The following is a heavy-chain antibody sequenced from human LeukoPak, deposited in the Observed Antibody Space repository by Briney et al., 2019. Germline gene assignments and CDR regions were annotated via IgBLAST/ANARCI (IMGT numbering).Heavy chain of an antibody. CDR3: ARDRTRGRRYYYMDV. V-gene: IGHV3-53*05. CDR1: GFTVSSNY. J-gene: IGHJ6*03. Sequence: GGSLRLSCAASGFTVSSNYMSWVRQAPGKGLEWVSVIYSGGSTYYADSVKGRFTISRDNSKNTLYLQMNSLRAEDTAVYYCARDRTRGRRYYYMDVWGKGTTVTVSS. CDR2: IYSGGST. D-gene: IGHD3-10*01.